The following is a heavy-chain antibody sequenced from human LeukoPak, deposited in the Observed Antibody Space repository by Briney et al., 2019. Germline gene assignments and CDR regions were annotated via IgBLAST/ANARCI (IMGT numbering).Heavy chain of an antibody. J-gene: IGHJ4*02. D-gene: IGHD2-2*01. CDR3: AHGTVYQLDY. CDR1: GFTFRNYG. CDR2: ISDNGGST. V-gene: IGHV3-23*01. Sequence: GGSLRLSCAASGFTFRNYGMSWVRQAPGKGLEWVSCISDNGGSTYYADSVKGRFTISRDNSKNTLYLQMSSLRAEDTALYYCAHGTVYQLDYWGQGTLVTVSS.